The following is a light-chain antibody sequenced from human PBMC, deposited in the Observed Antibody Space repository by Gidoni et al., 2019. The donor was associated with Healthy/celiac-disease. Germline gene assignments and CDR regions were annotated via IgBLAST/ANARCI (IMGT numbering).Light chain of an antibody. V-gene: IGKV3-20*01. J-gene: IGKJ1*01. CDR1: QSVSSSY. CDR2: GAS. Sequence: EIVLTQSPGTLSLSPGERATLSSRASQSVSSSYLAWYQQKPGQAPRLLIYGASSRATGIPDRFSGSGSGTDFTLTISRLEAEDFAVYYCQQYGSSPWTFGQGTKVEIK. CDR3: QQYGSSPWT.